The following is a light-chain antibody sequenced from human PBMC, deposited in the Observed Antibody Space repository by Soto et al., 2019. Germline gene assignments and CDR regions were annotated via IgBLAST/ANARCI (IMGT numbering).Light chain of an antibody. J-gene: IGKJ1*01. CDR3: QQYGSSPTWT. Sequence: EIVLTQSPGTLSLSPMEIATLSFMASQSVSSSYLAWYQQKPGQAPRLLIYGASSRATGIPDRFSGSGSGTDFTLTISRLEPEDFAVYYCQQYGSSPTWTFGQGTKVDIK. CDR1: QSVSSSY. V-gene: IGKV3-20*01. CDR2: GAS.